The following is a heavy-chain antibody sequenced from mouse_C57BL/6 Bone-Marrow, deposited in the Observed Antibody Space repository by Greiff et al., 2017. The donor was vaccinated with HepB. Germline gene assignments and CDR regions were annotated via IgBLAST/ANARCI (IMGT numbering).Heavy chain of an antibody. CDR2: IWGGGNT. CDR3: AKHEGGLLLGAMDY. Sequence: VMLVESGPGLVAPSQSLSITCTVSGFSFTSYGVDWVRQPPGKGLEWLGGIWGGGNTNYNSALLSRLSISKDNSKSQVFLKMNSLQTDDTAMYYCAKHEGGLLLGAMDYWGQGTSVTVSS. D-gene: IGHD3-1*01. J-gene: IGHJ4*01. V-gene: IGHV2-9*01. CDR1: GFSFTSYG.